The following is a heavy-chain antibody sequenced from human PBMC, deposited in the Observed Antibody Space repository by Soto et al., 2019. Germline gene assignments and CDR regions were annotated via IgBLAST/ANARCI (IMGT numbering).Heavy chain of an antibody. CDR3: VKERYAQLWLEDYGMDV. CDR2: ISYDGTDK. J-gene: IGHJ6*02. D-gene: IGHD5-18*01. V-gene: IGHV3-30*18. CDR1: GFTFSSYG. Sequence: QVQLVESGGGVVQPGRSLRLSCAASGFTFSSYGIHWVRQAPGKGLEWVALISYDGTDKYYADSVKGRFTISRDNSKNTLYLQMSRLGREDPAVYYCVKERYAQLWLEDYGMDVWGQGTTVTV.